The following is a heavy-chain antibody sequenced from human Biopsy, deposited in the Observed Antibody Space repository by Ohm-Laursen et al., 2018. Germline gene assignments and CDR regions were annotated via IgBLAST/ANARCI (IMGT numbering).Heavy chain of an antibody. CDR3: ARDRGGARYGMDV. Sequence: LSLTCAASGFTFDDYGMHWVRQPPGKGLEWVSGIRRNSAIIDYADSVRGRLTISRDNARRFLFLQMNNLKSEDTAFYYCARDRGGARYGMDVWGRGTTVTVSS. CDR2: IRRNSAII. V-gene: IGHV3-9*01. D-gene: IGHD1-26*01. J-gene: IGHJ6*02. CDR1: GFTFDDYG.